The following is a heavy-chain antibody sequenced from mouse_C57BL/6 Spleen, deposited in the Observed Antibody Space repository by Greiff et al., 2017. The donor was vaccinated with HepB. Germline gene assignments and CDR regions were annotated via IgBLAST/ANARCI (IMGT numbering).Heavy chain of an antibody. J-gene: IGHJ3*01. CDR2: IYPSDSET. D-gene: IGHD2-3*01. Sequence: VQLQQPGAELVRPGSSVKLSCKASGYTFTSYWMDWVKQRPGQGLEWIGNIYPSDSETNYNQQFKDKATLTVDKSSSKAYMQLSSLTSEDSAVYYCARGNGYYGFAYWGQRTLVTVSA. V-gene: IGHV1-61*01. CDR1: GYTFTSYW. CDR3: ARGNGYYGFAY.